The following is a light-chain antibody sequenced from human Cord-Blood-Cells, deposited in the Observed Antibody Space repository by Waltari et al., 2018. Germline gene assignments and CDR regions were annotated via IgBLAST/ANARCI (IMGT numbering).Light chain of an antibody. CDR2: EVS. Sequence: QSALTQPPSASGPPGQSVTISCTRTSTDVGGYNYASWYQQHPGKAPKPMIYEVSKRPSGVPDRFSGSKSGNTASLTVSGLQAEDEADYYCSSYAGSNNLVFGGGTKLTVL. CDR3: SSYAGSNNLV. J-gene: IGLJ2*01. CDR1: STDVGGYNY. V-gene: IGLV2-8*01.